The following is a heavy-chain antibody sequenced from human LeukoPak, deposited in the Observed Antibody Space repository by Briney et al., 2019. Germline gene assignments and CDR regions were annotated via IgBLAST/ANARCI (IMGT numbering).Heavy chain of an antibody. CDR1: GFTFGNAW. CDR2: IKSKTDGGTT. V-gene: IGHV3-15*01. D-gene: IGHD2-2*01. Sequence: GGSLRLSCAASGFTFGNAWMSWVRQAPGKGLEWVGRIKSKTDGGTTDYAAPVKGRFTISRDDSKNTLYLQMNSLKTEDTAVYYCTTDRALYCSSTSCYWYYLDYWGQGTRVTVSS. J-gene: IGHJ4*02. CDR3: TTDRALYCSSTSCYWYYLDY.